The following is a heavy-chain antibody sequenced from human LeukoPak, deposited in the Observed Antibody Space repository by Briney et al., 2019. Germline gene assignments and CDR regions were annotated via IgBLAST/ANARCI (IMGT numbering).Heavy chain of an antibody. J-gene: IGHJ4*02. D-gene: IGHD1-26*01. CDR2: INAHTGDA. V-gene: IGHV1-2*02. CDR3: ARVIVGATNPYFDY. Sequence: ASVKVSCKASGYTFTDYYIHWVRQTPGQGLEWMGCINAHTGDASGAQKFRGRVTMTRDTSVTTAYMELSRLGSEDTAVYYCARVIVGATNPYFDYWGQGALVTDSS. CDR1: GYTFTDYY.